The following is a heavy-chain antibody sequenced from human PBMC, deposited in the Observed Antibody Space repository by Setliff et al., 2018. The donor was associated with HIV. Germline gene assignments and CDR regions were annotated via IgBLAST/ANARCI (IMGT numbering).Heavy chain of an antibody. V-gene: IGHV3-11*01. CDR3: ARVHRGGVGRQHWRSFDY. Sequence: GGSLRLSCAVSGFFFSDHYMSWIRQAPGKGLEWVSYISFSGNTIYYRDSVRGRFTISRDNARNSLYVQMNSLRVEDTAVYFCARVHRGGVGRQHWRSFDYWGQGTLVTVSS. CDR2: ISFSGNTI. J-gene: IGHJ4*02. D-gene: IGHD1-1*01. CDR1: GFFFSDHY.